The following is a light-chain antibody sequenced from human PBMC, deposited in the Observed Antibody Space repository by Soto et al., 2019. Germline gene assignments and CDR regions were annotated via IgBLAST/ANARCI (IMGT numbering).Light chain of an antibody. Sequence: DIQMTQSPSSLSASLGDRVTITCRASQSITNYLNWYQQKPGKAPKLLIYTASSLQGGVPSGFSGSGSGTDFTLTISSLQPEDFATYYCQQSYSQPYTFGQGTKLEIE. CDR2: TAS. V-gene: IGKV1-39*01. CDR3: QQSYSQPYT. CDR1: QSITNY. J-gene: IGKJ2*01.